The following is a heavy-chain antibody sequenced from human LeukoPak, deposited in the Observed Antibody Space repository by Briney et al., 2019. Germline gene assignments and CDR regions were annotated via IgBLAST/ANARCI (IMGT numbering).Heavy chain of an antibody. D-gene: IGHD3-10*01. J-gene: IGHJ4*02. CDR1: GYTFSSYH. CDR3: AREFVDYYGSGSYFSFDY. CDR2: INPSGGST. Sequence: GASVKVSCKASGYTFSSYHLHWVRQAPGQGLEWMGIINPSGGSTSYAQKFQGRVTMTRDTSTSTVYMELSSLRSEDTAVYYCAREFVDYYGSGSYFSFDYWGQGTLVTVSS. V-gene: IGHV1-46*01.